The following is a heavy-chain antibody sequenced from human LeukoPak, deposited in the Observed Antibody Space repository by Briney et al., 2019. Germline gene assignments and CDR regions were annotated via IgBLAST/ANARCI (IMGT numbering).Heavy chain of an antibody. Sequence: PSETLSLTCTVSGGSISSSSYYWGWIRQPPGKGLEWIGSIYYSGSAYYNPSLKSRVTISVDTSKNQFSLKLSSVTAADTAVYYCARYGSSVSFDIWGQGTMVTVSS. J-gene: IGHJ3*02. V-gene: IGHV4-39*01. D-gene: IGHD1-26*01. CDR1: GGSISSSSYY. CDR3: ARYGSSVSFDI. CDR2: IYYSGSA.